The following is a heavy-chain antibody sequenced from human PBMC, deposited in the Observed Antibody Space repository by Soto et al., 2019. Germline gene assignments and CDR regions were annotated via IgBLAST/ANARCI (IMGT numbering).Heavy chain of an antibody. CDR3: ARYRYDYSSSFPGRWFDP. D-gene: IGHD3-16*01. CDR1: GGSISTANYF. J-gene: IGHJ5*02. V-gene: IGHV4-39*01. CDR2: IYYSGTT. Sequence: QLQLQESGPGLVKPSETLSLTCTVSGGSISTANYFWGWLRQPPGKGLEWIGIIYYSGTTYYNPYLRRRVTISVDTSKNQFSLKLSSVTAADTAVYYCARYRYDYSSSFPGRWFDPWGQGILVTVSS.